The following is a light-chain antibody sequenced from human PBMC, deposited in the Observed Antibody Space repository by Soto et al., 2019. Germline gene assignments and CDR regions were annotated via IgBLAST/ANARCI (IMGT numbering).Light chain of an antibody. J-gene: IGLJ3*02. Sequence: QSALTQPASVSGSPGQSITISCSGTSSDVGGFNYVSWYQLHPGKAPKLILYEVSNRPSGVSNRFSGSKSGKTASLTISRLRAEDEAEYYCSSYTSSTTLVFGGGTKVTVL. CDR3: SSYTSSTTLV. CDR2: EVS. CDR1: SSDVGGFNY. V-gene: IGLV2-14*01.